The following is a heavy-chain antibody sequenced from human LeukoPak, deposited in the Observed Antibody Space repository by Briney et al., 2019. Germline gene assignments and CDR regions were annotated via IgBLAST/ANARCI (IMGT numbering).Heavy chain of an antibody. Sequence: PGGSLRLSCAASGLIVSYNYMSWVRQAPGKGLEWVSAVYSGGSTSFSESVKGRFTLSRDHSKNRLYLQMNSLSAEDSAVYYCASGGSPHHFDYWGQGTLVTVSS. V-gene: IGHV3-53*01. CDR3: ASGGSPHHFDY. D-gene: IGHD2-15*01. CDR2: VYSGGST. J-gene: IGHJ4*02. CDR1: GLIVSYNY.